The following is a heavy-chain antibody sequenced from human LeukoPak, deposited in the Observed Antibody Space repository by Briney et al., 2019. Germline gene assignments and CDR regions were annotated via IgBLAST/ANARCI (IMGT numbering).Heavy chain of an antibody. Sequence: GGSLRLSCSASGFTFSSYAMHWVRQATGKALEYVSAISSNGGSTYYADSVKGRFTISRDNSKNTLYLQMSSLRAEDTAVYYCVKDRYSGSYLLGYWGQGTLVTVSS. J-gene: IGHJ4*02. CDR3: VKDRYSGSYLLGY. CDR1: GFTFSSYA. D-gene: IGHD1-26*01. CDR2: ISSNGGST. V-gene: IGHV3-64D*09.